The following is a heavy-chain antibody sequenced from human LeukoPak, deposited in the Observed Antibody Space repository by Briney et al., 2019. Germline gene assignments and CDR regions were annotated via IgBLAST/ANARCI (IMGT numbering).Heavy chain of an antibody. V-gene: IGHV3-48*01. D-gene: IGHD1-20*01. CDR2: ISSSSSTI. CDR1: GFTFSSYS. J-gene: IGHJ4*02. Sequence: PGGSLRLACAASGFTFSSYSMNWVRQAPGKGLEWVSYISSSSSTIYYADSVKGRFTISRDNAKNSLYLQMNSLRAEDTAVYYCAKVLTGPRQYYFDYWGQGTLVTVSS. CDR3: AKVLTGPRQYYFDY.